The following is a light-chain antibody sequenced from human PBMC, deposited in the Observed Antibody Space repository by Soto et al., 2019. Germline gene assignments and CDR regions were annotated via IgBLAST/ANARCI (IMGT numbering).Light chain of an antibody. CDR3: SSYVGSNNFYV. Sequence: QSVLTQPASVSGSPGQSITISCTGSSSDIGAYNYVSWFQQYPGKAPKLIISEVSNRPSGVPDRFSGSKSGDTASLTVSRLQAEDEADYYCSSYVGSNNFYVFGTGTKVTVL. CDR2: EVS. V-gene: IGLV2-8*01. J-gene: IGLJ1*01. CDR1: SSDIGAYNY.